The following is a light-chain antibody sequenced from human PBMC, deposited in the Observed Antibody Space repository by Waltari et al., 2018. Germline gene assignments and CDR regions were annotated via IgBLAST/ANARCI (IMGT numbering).Light chain of an antibody. CDR1: QSISSY. J-gene: IGKJ2*01. Sequence: DIQMTQSPSSLSASVGDRVTITCRASQSISSYLNWYQQKVGKAPKLLIYAASSLQSVVPSRFSGSGSGTDFTLTISSLQPEDFATYYCQQSYSTPRTFGQGTRLEIK. CDR3: QQSYSTPRT. CDR2: AAS. V-gene: IGKV1-39*01.